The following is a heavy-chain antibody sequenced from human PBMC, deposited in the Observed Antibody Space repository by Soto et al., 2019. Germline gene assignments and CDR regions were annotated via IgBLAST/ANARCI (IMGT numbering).Heavy chain of an antibody. J-gene: IGHJ4*02. V-gene: IGHV3-7*01. Sequence: PGGSLRLSCAASRFTFRNYWMTWVRQAPGKGLEWVANINQDSSDQSYVDSVKGRFTISRDNAKNSLYLQMNSLRDEDTAVYYCARDSGIYLFDYWGQGTLVTVSS. CDR1: RFTFRNYW. D-gene: IGHD6-25*01. CDR3: ARDSGIYLFDY. CDR2: INQDSSDQ.